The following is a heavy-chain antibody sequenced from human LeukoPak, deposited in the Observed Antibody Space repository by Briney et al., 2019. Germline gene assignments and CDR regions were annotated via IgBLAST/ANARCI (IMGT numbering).Heavy chain of an antibody. J-gene: IGHJ4*02. CDR3: ARQSAITMVRGVYEY. V-gene: IGHV1-46*01. D-gene: IGHD3-10*01. CDR1: GYTFTSYY. Sequence: GASVNVSCKASGYTFTSYYMHWVRQPPGQGLEWMGIINPSGGSTSYAQKFQGRVTMTTDTSTSTAYMELRSLRSDDTALYYCARQSAITMVRGVYEYWGQGTLVTVSS. CDR2: INPSGGST.